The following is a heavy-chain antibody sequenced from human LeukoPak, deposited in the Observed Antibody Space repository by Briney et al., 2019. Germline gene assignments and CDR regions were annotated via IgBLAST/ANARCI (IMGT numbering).Heavy chain of an antibody. J-gene: IGHJ3*02. V-gene: IGHV4-39*01. D-gene: IGHD5-12*01. CDR2: VFDSGST. CDR1: GGSISSSFYY. Sequence: KPSETLSLTCTVSGGSISSSFYYWVWIRQPPGKGLEWIGNVFDSGSTHYNPSLKSRVTISVDTSKNQFSLRLSSVTAADTAVYYCARHTRPGHSGYENAFDIWGQGTMVTVSS. CDR3: ARHTRPGHSGYENAFDI.